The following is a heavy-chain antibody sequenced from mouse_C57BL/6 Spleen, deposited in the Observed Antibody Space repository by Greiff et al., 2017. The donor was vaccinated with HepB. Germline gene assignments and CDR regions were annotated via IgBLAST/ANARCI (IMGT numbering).Heavy chain of an antibody. J-gene: IGHJ3*01. CDR2: IYPGDGDT. CDR1: GYAFSSSW. D-gene: IGHD2-4*01. CDR3: ARDDYDGAWFAY. Sequence: VQLQQSGPELVKPGASVKISCKASGYAFSSSWMNWVKQRPGKGLEWIGRIYPGDGDTNYNGKFKGKATLTADKSSSTAYMQLSSLTSEESAVYVCARDDYDGAWFAYWGQGTLVTVSA. V-gene: IGHV1-82*01.